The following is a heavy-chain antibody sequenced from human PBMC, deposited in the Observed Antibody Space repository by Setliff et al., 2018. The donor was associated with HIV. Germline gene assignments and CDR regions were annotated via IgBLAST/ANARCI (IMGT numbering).Heavy chain of an antibody. J-gene: IGHJ4*02. CDR2: IHPSSGGT. D-gene: IGHD3-22*01. CDR1: GYTFTDYY. Sequence: ASVKVSCKASGYTFTDYYMHWVRQAPGQGLEWMGWIHPSSGGTNYAQKFQGRVTMTRDTSISTAYMELSRLRSDDTAVYFCARRVSYASSGYPLGYWGQGTQVTVSS. V-gene: IGHV1-2*02. CDR3: ARRVSYASSGYPLGY.